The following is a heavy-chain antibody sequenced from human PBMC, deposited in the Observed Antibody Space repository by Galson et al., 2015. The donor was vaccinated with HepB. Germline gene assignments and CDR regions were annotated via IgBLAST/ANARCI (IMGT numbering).Heavy chain of an antibody. V-gene: IGHV1-69*06. CDR1: GGTFSSYA. CDR2: IIPIFGTA. D-gene: IGHD6-13*01. CDR3: ARDPSSWDYGMDV. J-gene: IGHJ6*02. Sequence: SVKVSCKASGGTFSSYAISWVRQAPGQGLEWMGGIIPIFGTANYAQKFQGRVTITADKSTITVYMELSSLRSEDTAVYYCARDPSSWDYGMDVWGQGTTVTVSS.